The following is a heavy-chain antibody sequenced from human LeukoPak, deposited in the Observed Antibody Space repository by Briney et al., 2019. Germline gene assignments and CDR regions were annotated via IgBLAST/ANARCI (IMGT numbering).Heavy chain of an antibody. CDR1: GFTFSSYS. CDR2: ISSSSSYI. Sequence: GGSLRLSCAASGFTFSSYSMNWVRQAPWKGLEWVSSISSSSSYIYYADSVKGRFTISRDNAKNSLYLQMNSLRAEDTAVYYCARPKMTYYYGSGSPYGMDVWGQGTTVTVSS. V-gene: IGHV3-21*01. D-gene: IGHD3-10*01. J-gene: IGHJ6*02. CDR3: ARPKMTYYYGSGSPYGMDV.